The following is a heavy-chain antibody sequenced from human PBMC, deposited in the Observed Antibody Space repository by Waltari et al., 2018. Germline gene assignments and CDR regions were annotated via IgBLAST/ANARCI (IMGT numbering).Heavy chain of an antibody. D-gene: IGHD3-22*01. Sequence: EVQLVESGGGLVQPGGSLRLSCAASGFTFSSYAMSWVRQAPGKGLEWVSAISGSGGSTYYADSVNGRFTISRDNSKNTLYLQMNSLRAEDTAVYYCAKGRSITMIVVVTDAFDIWGQGTMVTVSS. CDR1: GFTFSSYA. J-gene: IGHJ3*02. CDR2: ISGSGGST. V-gene: IGHV3-23*04. CDR3: AKGRSITMIVVVTDAFDI.